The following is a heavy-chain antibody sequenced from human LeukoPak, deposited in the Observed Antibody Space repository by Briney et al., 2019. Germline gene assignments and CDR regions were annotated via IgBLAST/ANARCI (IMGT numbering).Heavy chain of an antibody. J-gene: IGHJ4*02. D-gene: IGHD6-19*01. CDR3: ARDWGSGWYGLYYFDY. Sequence: ASVKVSCKASGYTFTGYYMHWVRQAPGQGLEWMGWINPNSGGTNYAQKFQGRVTMTRDTSISTAYMELSRLRSDGTAVYYCARDWGSGWYGLYYFDYWGQGTLVTVSS. V-gene: IGHV1-2*02. CDR2: INPNSGGT. CDR1: GYTFTGYY.